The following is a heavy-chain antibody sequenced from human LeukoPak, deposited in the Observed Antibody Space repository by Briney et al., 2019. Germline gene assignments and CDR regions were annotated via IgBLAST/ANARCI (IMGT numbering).Heavy chain of an antibody. CDR1: GGSISSSSFY. V-gene: IGHV4-39*07. J-gene: IGHJ5*02. CDR3: ARVFMATIDNWFDP. Sequence: PSETLSLTCTVSGGSISSSSFYWAWIRQPPGQGLEWIGGIYYTGSTYYNPSLKSRVTISVDTSKNQFSLKLSSVTAADTAVYYCARVFMATIDNWFDPWGQGTLVTVSS. CDR2: IYYTGST. D-gene: IGHD5-24*01.